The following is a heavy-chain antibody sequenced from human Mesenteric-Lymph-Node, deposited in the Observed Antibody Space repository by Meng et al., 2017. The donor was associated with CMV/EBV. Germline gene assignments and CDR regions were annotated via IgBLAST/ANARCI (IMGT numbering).Heavy chain of an antibody. Sequence: GGSLRLSCAVSGFTFSSYAMSWVRQAPGKGLEWVSAISSSSSYIYYADSVKGRFTISRDNAKNSLYLQMNSLRAEDTAVYYCARDVGATGYQLLSYYYGMDVWGQGTTVTVSS. J-gene: IGHJ6*02. D-gene: IGHD1-26*01. V-gene: IGHV3-21*01. CDR2: ISSSSSYI. CDR3: ARDVGATGYQLLSYYYGMDV. CDR1: GFTFSSYA.